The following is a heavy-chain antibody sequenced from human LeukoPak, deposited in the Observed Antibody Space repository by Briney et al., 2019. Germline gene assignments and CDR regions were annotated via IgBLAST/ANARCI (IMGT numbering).Heavy chain of an antibody. D-gene: IGHD6-19*01. CDR3: ALSVSGTLIN. V-gene: IGHV3-74*01. CDR1: GFSFSSYW. J-gene: IGHJ4*02. CDR2: VNSDGKTT. Sequence: GGSLRLSCAASGFSFSSYWMHWVRQTPGKGLVWVSRVNSDGKTTTYADTVKGRSTISRDNAKSTMYLQMNSLTAEDTAVYFCALSVSGTLINWGQGTLVTVSS.